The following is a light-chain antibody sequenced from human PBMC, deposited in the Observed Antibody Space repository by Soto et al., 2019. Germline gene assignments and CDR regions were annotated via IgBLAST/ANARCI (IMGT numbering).Light chain of an antibody. V-gene: IGLV2-14*03. CDR3: TSWTTSTTMI. J-gene: IGLJ2*01. CDR2: DVN. CDR1: SSDIGAYNF. Sequence: QSVLTQPASLSASPGQSITISCPGTSSDIGAYNFVSWYQQHPGKAPKLMLYDVNIRPSGVSNRFSGSKSGNTASLTISWLQAEDEADYYCTSWTTSTTMIFGGGTKVTVL.